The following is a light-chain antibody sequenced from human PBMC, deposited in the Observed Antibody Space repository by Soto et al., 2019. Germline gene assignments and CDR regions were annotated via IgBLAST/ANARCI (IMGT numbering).Light chain of an antibody. Sequence: EIVMTQSPGTLSVSPGDRATLSCRASQSISINLAWYQQKPGQAPRLLIYDASTWDTGIPYRFSGSGSGTDFTLTISRLEPDDFAVYYCQQYSSYPRTFGRGTKVDIK. CDR1: QSISIN. V-gene: IGKV3-20*01. J-gene: IGKJ4*02. CDR2: DAS. CDR3: QQYSSYPRT.